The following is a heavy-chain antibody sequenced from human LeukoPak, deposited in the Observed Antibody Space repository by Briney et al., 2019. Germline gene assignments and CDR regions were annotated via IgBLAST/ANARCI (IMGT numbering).Heavy chain of an antibody. CDR1: GGSFSGYY. D-gene: IGHD3-22*01. CDR3: ARTMYDSLDY. CDR2: IYYSGST. J-gene: IGHJ4*02. V-gene: IGHV4-59*01. Sequence: SETLSLTCAVYGGSFSGYYWSWIRQPPGKGLEWIGYIYYSGSTNYNPSLKSRVTISVDTSKNQFSLKLSSVTAADTAVYYCARTMYDSLDYWGQGTLVTVSS.